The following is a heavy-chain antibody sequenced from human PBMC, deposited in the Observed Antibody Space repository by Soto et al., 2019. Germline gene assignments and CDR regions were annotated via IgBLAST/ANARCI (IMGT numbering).Heavy chain of an antibody. CDR2: IYSTGTT. CDR3: VRDRADFSSTYYHYFSV. Sequence: PSETLSLTCKVSGTSVRHFYWNWIRQSAGKGLEWIGRIYSTGTTNFNPSLKSRLTMSMDMSKNQVSLNLTSVTAADTAVYYCVRDRADFSSTYYHYFSVWGRGTLVTVS. J-gene: IGHJ2*01. D-gene: IGHD6-13*01. V-gene: IGHV4-4*07. CDR1: GTSVRHFY.